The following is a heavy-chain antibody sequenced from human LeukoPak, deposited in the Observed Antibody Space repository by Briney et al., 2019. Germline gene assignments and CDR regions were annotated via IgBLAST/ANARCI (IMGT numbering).Heavy chain of an antibody. CDR2: INHSGST. J-gene: IGHJ4*02. D-gene: IGHD3-10*01. CDR3: ARGGRVGVGYYGSGSYYYNY. CDR1: GGSFSGYY. V-gene: IGHV4-34*01. Sequence: PSETLSLTCAVYGGSFSGYYWSWIRQPPGKGLEWIGEINHSGSTNYNPSLKSRVTISVDTSKNQFSLKLSSVTAAGTAVYYCARGGRVGVGYYGSGSYYYNYWGQGTLVTVSS.